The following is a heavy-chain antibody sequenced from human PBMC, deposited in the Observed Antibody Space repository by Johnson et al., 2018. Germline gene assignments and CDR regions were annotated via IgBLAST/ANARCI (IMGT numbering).Heavy chain of an antibody. CDR3: ARILVVVAATYDAFDI. CDR1: GFSFRRYV. D-gene: IGHD2-15*01. J-gene: IGHJ3*02. Sequence: VQLVESGGGVVQPGRSLRLSCAASGFSFRRYVMHWVRQAPGKGLEWVSVLSHDERNKHSADSVRGRFTTSRDTSKNTLYLQMNRLRAEDTAVYYCARILVVVAATYDAFDIWGQGTMVTVSS. V-gene: IGHV3-30-3*01. CDR2: LSHDERNK.